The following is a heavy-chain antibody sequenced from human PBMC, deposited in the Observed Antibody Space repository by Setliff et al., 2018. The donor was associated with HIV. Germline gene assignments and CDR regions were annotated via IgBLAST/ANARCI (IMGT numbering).Heavy chain of an antibody. CDR3: SRGFCNY. V-gene: IGHV1-3*01. Sequence: ASVKVSCKASGYTFTTYAIHWVRQAPGQRLEWMGWINAGNGNTKYSQKFQGRVTITRDTSATTVYMQVTTLRCEDTAVYYCSRGFCNYWGQGTLVTVSS. J-gene: IGHJ4*02. D-gene: IGHD2-15*01. CDR1: GYTFTTYA. CDR2: INAGNGNT.